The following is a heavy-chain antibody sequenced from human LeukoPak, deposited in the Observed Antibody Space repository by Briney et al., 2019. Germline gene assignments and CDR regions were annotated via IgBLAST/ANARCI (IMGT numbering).Heavy chain of an antibody. Sequence: SQTLSLTCTVSGGSICSGSYYWSWIRQPAGKGLEWIGRIYTSGSTNYNPSLKSRATISVDTSKNQFSLKLSSVTAADTAVYYCAASYSSGYYYYWGQGTLVTVSS. D-gene: IGHD3-22*01. CDR3: AASYSSGYYYY. V-gene: IGHV4-61*02. J-gene: IGHJ4*02. CDR1: GGSICSGSYY. CDR2: IYTSGST.